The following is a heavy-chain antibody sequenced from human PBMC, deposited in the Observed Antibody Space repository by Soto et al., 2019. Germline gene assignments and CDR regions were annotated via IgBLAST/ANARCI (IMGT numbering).Heavy chain of an antibody. Sequence: PSETLSLTCTVSGGSISSGGYYWSWIRQHPGKGLEWIGYIYYSGSTYYNPSLKSRVTISVDTSKNQFSLKLSSVTAADTAVYYCARGLGGGSCYNDYWGQGTLVTVSS. V-gene: IGHV4-31*03. CDR3: ARGLGGGSCYNDY. D-gene: IGHD2-15*01. CDR1: GGSISSGGYY. CDR2: IYYSGST. J-gene: IGHJ4*02.